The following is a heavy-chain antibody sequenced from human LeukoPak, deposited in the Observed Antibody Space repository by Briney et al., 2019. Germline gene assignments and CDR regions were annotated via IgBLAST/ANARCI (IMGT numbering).Heavy chain of an antibody. CDR1: GGSISSCSYY. Sequence: SETLSLTCTVSGGSISSCSYYWGWIRQPPGKGLEWIGSIYYSGSTNYNPSLKSRVTISVDTSKNQFSLKLSSVTAADTAVYYCARDGGGGYNDNWFDPWGQGTLVTVSS. CDR2: IYYSGST. CDR3: ARDGGGGYNDNWFDP. J-gene: IGHJ5*02. V-gene: IGHV4-39*07. D-gene: IGHD5-18*01.